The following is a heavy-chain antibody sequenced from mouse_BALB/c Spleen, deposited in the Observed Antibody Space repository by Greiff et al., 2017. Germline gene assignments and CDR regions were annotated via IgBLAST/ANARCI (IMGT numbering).Heavy chain of an antibody. CDR3: AREGTRAMDY. D-gene: IGHD3-3*01. Sequence: EVKLMESGGGLVKPGGSLKLSCAASGFTFSSYAMSWVRQSPEKRLEWVAEISSGGSYTYYPDTVTGRFTISRDNAKNTLYLEMSSLRSEDTAMYYCAREGTRAMDYWGQGTSVTVSS. J-gene: IGHJ4*01. CDR1: GFTFSSYA. V-gene: IGHV5-9-4*01. CDR2: ISSGGSYT.